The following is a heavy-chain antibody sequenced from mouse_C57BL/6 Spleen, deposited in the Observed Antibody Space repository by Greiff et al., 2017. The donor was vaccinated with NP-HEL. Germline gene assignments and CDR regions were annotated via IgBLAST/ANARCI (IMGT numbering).Heavy chain of an antibody. CDR2: IDPSDSYT. D-gene: IGHD2-4*01. CDR3: ARSDDYDGFAY. Sequence: VKLQESGAELVMPGASVKLSCKASGYTFTSYWMHWVKQRPGQGLEWIGEIDPSDSYTNYNQKFKGKSTLTVDKSSSTAYMQLSSLTSEDSAVYYCARSDDYDGFAYWGQGTLVTVSA. V-gene: IGHV1-69*01. CDR1: GYTFTSYW. J-gene: IGHJ3*01.